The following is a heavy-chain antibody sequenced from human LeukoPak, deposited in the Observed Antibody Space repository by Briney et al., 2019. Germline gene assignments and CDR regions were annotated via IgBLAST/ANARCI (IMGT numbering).Heavy chain of an antibody. CDR2: LYHSGST. CDR1: GYSISIDYY. J-gene: IGHJ4*02. CDR3: ARDLGYNSNWSYYFDY. Sequence: SETLSLTCSVSGYSISIDYYWGWIRQPPGKGLEWIGSLYHSGSTYYNPSLQGRLTMSIDTSKNQFSLNLSSVTAADTAVYYCARDLGYNSNWSYYFDYWGQGTLVTVSS. D-gene: IGHD6-13*01. V-gene: IGHV4-38-2*02.